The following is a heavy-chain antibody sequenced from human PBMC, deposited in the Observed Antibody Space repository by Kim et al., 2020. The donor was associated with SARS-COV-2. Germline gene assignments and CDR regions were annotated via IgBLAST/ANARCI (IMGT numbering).Heavy chain of an antibody. CDR3: ATYPVGQVVGLFDY. V-gene: IGHV4-39*07. J-gene: IGHJ4*02. D-gene: IGHD1-26*01. Sequence: NPSPKSRVTISVDTSKNQFSLKLSSVTAADTAVYYCATYPVGQVVGLFDYWGQGTLVTVSS.